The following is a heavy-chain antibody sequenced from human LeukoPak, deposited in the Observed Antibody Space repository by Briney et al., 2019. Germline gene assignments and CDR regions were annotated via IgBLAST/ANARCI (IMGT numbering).Heavy chain of an antibody. V-gene: IGHV6-1*01. CDR2: TYYRSKWFN. J-gene: IGHJ6*02. D-gene: IGHD2-15*01. CDR1: GDSVSINNAA. CDR3: SRTRYCSGGAYYYGLDV. Sequence: SQTLSLTCAISGDSVSINNAAWNRIRQSPSSGIEWLGRTYYRSKWFNDYAVSVKSRITINPDTSKNQFSLQLNSVTPEDTAVYYCSRTRYCSGGAYYYGLDVWGQGTTVTVSS.